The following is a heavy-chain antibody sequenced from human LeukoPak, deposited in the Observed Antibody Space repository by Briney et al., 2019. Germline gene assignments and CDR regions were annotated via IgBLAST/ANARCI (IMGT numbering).Heavy chain of an antibody. CDR3: AKFSYGIVVVPAALNWFDP. J-gene: IGHJ5*02. CDR1: GFTFSNFA. D-gene: IGHD2-2*01. V-gene: IGHV3-23*01. Sequence: PGGSLRLSCVASGFTFSNFAMNWVRQAPGKGLEWVSSISPSGDTTYYADSVKGRFTISRDNSKNTLYLQMNSLRAEDTAVYYCAKFSYGIVVVPAALNWFDPWGQGTLVTVSS. CDR2: ISPSGDTT.